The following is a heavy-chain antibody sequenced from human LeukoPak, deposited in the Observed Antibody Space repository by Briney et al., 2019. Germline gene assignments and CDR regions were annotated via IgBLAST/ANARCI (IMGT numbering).Heavy chain of an antibody. D-gene: IGHD2-15*01. Sequence: SQTLSLTCAISGDSVSSNSAAWNWIRLSPSRGLEWLGRTYYRSKWYNDYAVSVKSRITINPDTSKNQFSLQLNSVTPEDTAVYYCARAVVVAGYYFDYWGQGTLVTVSS. CDR2: TYYRSKWYN. CDR1: GDSVSSNSAA. V-gene: IGHV6-1*01. J-gene: IGHJ4*02. CDR3: ARAVVVAGYYFDY.